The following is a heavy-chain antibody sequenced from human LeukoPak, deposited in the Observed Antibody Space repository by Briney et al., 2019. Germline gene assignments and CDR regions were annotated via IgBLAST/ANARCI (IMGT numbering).Heavy chain of an antibody. CDR2: IYENGGTT. V-gene: IGHV3-23*01. CDR1: GFTFRSHA. J-gene: IGHJ4*02. D-gene: IGHD2-15*01. Sequence: PGGSLRLSCVGSGFTFRSHAMSWVRQAPEEGRECVAGIYENGGTTYYADSVKGRFSISRDNSKNTLYLQIGSLRDEATAVYYCAKDFRIGHSAHFDYWGQGALVTVSS. CDR3: AKDFRIGHSAHFDY.